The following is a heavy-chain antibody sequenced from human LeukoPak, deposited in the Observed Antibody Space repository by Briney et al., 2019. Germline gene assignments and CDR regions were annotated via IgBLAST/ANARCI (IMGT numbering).Heavy chain of an antibody. CDR1: GFTFDDYG. CDR2: ITWNGDTT. J-gene: IGHJ6*03. CDR3: ARAYTNSRHYYYYYMDV. D-gene: IGHD2-2*02. Sequence: GGSLRLSCAASGFTFDDYGMSWVRQAPGKGLEWVSGITWNGDTTGYADSVKGRFAISRDNAKNSLYLQMNSLRAEDTALYYCARAYTNSRHYYYYYMDVWGKGTTVTVS. V-gene: IGHV3-20*04.